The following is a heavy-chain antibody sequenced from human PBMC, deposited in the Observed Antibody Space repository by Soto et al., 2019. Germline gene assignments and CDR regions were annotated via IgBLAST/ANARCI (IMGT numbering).Heavy chain of an antibody. CDR3: GRGYGGDRSRRAIDY. D-gene: IGHD6-13*01. CDR1: GFTFSSYG. V-gene: IGHV3-33*01. Sequence: GSLRLSCAASGFTFSSYGMHWVRQAPGKGLEWVAVIWYDGSNKYYADSVKGRFTISRDNSKNTLYLQMNSLRAEDTAVFYCGRGYGGDRSRRAIDYWGQGTLVPFSS. J-gene: IGHJ4*02. CDR2: IWYDGSNK.